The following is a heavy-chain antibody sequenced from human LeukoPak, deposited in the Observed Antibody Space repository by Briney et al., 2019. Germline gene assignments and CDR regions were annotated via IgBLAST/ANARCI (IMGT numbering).Heavy chain of an antibody. J-gene: IGHJ3*02. V-gene: IGHV3-9*01. CDR2: ISWNSGSI. Sequence: GGSLRLSCAASGFNFNDFVIHWVRQAPGKGLEWVSGISWNSGSIGYADSVKGRFTISRDNAKNSLYLQMNSLRAEDTALYYCAKTHYGDYVDAFDIWGQGTMVTVSS. D-gene: IGHD4-17*01. CDR3: AKTHYGDYVDAFDI. CDR1: GFNFNDFV.